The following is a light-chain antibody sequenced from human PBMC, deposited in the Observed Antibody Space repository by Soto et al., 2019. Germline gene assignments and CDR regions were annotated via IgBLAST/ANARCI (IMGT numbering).Light chain of an antibody. J-gene: IGKJ1*01. Sequence: EIVVTQSPATVAVSPGERATLSCRASQSVSSNLAWYQQKPGQAPRLLIYGASTRATGIPARFSGSGSGTEFTLTISSLQSEDFAVYPCQQYNNWPRTFGQGPK. CDR3: QQYNNWPRT. CDR1: QSVSSN. CDR2: GAS. V-gene: IGKV3-15*01.